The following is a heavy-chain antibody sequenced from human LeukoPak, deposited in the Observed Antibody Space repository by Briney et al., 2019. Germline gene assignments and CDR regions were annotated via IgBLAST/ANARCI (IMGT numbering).Heavy chain of an antibody. V-gene: IGHV4-59*01. CDR1: GGSISSYY. CDR3: ARGLMVRGVSLDY. Sequence: PSETLSLTCTVSGGSISSYYWSWIRQPPGKGLEWIGYIYYSGSTNYNPSLKSRVTISVDTPKNQFSLKLSSVTAADTAVYYCARGLMVRGVSLDYWGQGTLVTVSS. J-gene: IGHJ4*02. CDR2: IYYSGST. D-gene: IGHD3-10*01.